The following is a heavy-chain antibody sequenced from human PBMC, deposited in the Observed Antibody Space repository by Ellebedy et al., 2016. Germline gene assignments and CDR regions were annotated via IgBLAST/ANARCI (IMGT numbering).Heavy chain of an antibody. CDR1: GYTFTSYD. D-gene: IGHD1-26*01. CDR3: ARGSGSYYGCLDY. Sequence: ASVKVSCKASGYTFTSYDINWVRQATGQGLEWMGWISAYKGNTNYAQKFQGRVTMTTDTSTSTAYMDLRSLRSDDTAVYYCARGSGSYYGCLDYWGQGTLVTVSS. J-gene: IGHJ4*02. V-gene: IGHV1-18*01. CDR2: ISAYKGNT.